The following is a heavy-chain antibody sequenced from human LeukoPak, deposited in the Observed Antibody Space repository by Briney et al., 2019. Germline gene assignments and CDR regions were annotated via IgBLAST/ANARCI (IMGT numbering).Heavy chain of an antibody. V-gene: IGHV1-69*13. D-gene: IGHD4-11*01. Sequence: GASVKVSCKASGGTFSSYAISWVRQAPGQGLEWMGGIIPIFGTANYAQKFQGRVTITADESTSTAYMELSSLRSEDTAVYYCARYYSDYYYMDVWGKGPTVTVSS. CDR2: IIPIFGTA. CDR1: GGTFSSYA. J-gene: IGHJ6*03. CDR3: ARYYSDYYYMDV.